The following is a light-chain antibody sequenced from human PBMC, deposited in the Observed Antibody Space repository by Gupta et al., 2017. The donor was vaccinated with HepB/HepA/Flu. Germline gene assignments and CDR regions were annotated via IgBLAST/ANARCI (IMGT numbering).Light chain of an antibody. CDR2: GAS. V-gene: IGKV3-20*01. J-gene: IGKJ4*01. CDR1: QSVSNNY. Sequence: LTQSPGTLSLSPGERATLSCRASQSVSNNYLAWYQQKPGQAPRLLIYGASSRATGIPDRFSGSGSATDSTLSISRLEPEDFAVYYCQQYGSSPRTFGGGTKVEIK. CDR3: QQYGSSPRT.